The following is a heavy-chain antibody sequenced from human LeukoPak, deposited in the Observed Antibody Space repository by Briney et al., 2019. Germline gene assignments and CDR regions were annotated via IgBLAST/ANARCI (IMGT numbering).Heavy chain of an antibody. D-gene: IGHD5-18*01. J-gene: IGHJ4*02. CDR2: IYYSGST. Sequence: SETLSLTCTVSGGSISSYYWSWIRQPPGKGLVWIGYIYYSGSTNYNPSLKSRVTISVDTSKNQFSLKLSSVTAADTAVYYCARAREGYSYGYDYWGQGTLVTVSS. V-gene: IGHV4-59*01. CDR1: GGSISSYY. CDR3: ARAREGYSYGYDY.